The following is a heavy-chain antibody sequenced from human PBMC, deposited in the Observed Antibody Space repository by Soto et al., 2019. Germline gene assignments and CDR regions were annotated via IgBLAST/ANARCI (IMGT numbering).Heavy chain of an antibody. CDR2: ISYDGRNK. V-gene: IGHV3-30*18. D-gene: IGHD2-2*01. Sequence: LRLSCAASGFTFSSYGIHWVRQAPGKGLEWVAVISYDGRNKYYADSVKGRFTISRDNSKNTLFLQMNSLRAEDTAVYYCAKEKLSSSYYYYGMDVWGQGTTVTVSS. J-gene: IGHJ6*02. CDR3: AKEKLSSSYYYYGMDV. CDR1: GFTFSSYG.